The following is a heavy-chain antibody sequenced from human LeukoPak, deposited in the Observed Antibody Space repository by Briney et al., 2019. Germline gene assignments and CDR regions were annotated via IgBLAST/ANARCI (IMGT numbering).Heavy chain of an antibody. V-gene: IGHV3-7*05. CDR2: IRPDSSAK. D-gene: IGHD3-22*01. CDR3: ARAEHYNNRKGTVGVYCDV. J-gene: IGHJ2*01. CDR1: GFTFSGQY. Sequence: GGSLRLSCLASGFTFSGQYMSWVRQAPGKGLEWVANIRPDSSAKMYVDSVKGRFSISRDNAQNALFLQMDSLRVEDSAVYFCARAEHYNNRKGTVGVYCDVWGRGTLVTDCS.